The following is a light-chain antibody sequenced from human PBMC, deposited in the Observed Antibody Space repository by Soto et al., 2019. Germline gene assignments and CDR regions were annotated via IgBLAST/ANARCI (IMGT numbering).Light chain of an antibody. CDR2: DAS. J-gene: IGKJ4*01. Sequence: EFVLTQSPGTLSLSPGERATLSCRASQTVRNNYLAWYQQKPGQAPRLLIYDASSRATGSPDRFSGGGSGTDFTLTISRLEPEDFAVYYCQQFSSYPLTVGGGTKVEIK. V-gene: IGKV3-20*01. CDR3: QQFSSYPLT. CDR1: QTVRNNY.